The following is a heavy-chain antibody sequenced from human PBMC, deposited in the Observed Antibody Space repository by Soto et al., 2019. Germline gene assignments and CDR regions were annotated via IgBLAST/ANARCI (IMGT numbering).Heavy chain of an antibody. CDR1: GYSFTSHF. CDR3: ARGRTVSSIGPLLV. CDR2: INTGNGNT. V-gene: IGHV1-3*04. D-gene: IGHD1-1*01. J-gene: IGHJ1*01. Sequence: VQLVQSGAEVKKPGASMKVSCRTSGYSFTSHFIHWVRQAPGQRLEWMGWINTGNGNTRYSENLEGRVTITRATSASTVYMELSSLRSEDTAVYYCARGRTVSSIGPLLVWGQGTLVSVSS.